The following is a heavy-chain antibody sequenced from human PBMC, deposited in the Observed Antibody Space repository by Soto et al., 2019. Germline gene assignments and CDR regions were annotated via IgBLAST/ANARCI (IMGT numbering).Heavy chain of an antibody. CDR1: GYTFTGYY. V-gene: IGHV1-2*04. Sequence: ASVKVSCKASGYTFTGYYMHWVRQAPGQGLEWMGWINPNSGGTNYAQKFQGWVTMTRDTSISTAYMELSRLRSDDTAVYYCARGPITIFGVVSPYYYYGMDVWGQGTTVTVSS. J-gene: IGHJ6*02. CDR3: ARGPITIFGVVSPYYYYGMDV. CDR2: INPNSGGT. D-gene: IGHD3-3*01.